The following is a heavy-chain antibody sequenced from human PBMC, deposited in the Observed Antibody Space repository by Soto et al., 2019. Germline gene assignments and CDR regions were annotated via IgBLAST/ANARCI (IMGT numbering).Heavy chain of an antibody. J-gene: IGHJ3*01. CDR1: GFTFSSYS. D-gene: IGHD6-19*01. CDR3: ATNYSGGRGAFDV. CDR2: ISSGSSTI. Sequence: GGSLRLSCAASGFTFSSYSMNWVRQAPGKGLEWVSYISSGSSTIYYADSVKGRFTISRDNAQNSLYLQMNSLRAEDTAVYYWATNYSGGRGAFDVWGQGTMVTVSS. V-gene: IGHV3-48*01.